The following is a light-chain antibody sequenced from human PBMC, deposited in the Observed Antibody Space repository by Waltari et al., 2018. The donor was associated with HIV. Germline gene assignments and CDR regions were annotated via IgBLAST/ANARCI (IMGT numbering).Light chain of an antibody. V-gene: IGLV2-23*02. Sequence: QSALTQPASVSGSPGQSVTISCAGSNSDVGSYDLVSWYQHPPGKAPKRLIYEVTKRPAGVSNRFSGSNAGNTASLTISGLQAEDEADYYCCSYAGSHTFVVFGGGTKLTVL. CDR1: NSDVGSYDL. CDR2: EVT. CDR3: CSYAGSHTFVV. J-gene: IGLJ2*01.